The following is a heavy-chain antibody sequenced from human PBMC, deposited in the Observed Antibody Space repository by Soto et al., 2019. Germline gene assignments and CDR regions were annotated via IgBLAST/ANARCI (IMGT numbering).Heavy chain of an antibody. Sequence: EVQLLESGGGLIQPGGSLRLSCAASGFTFSTYTMSWVRQAPGKGLEWVSSISGSGKSTNYADSVKGRFTISRDNSKNTLFLQMTSLRATDTAVYYGAKGQWELPRPYYFLFWGQGTLLTVSS. CDR1: GFTFSTYT. D-gene: IGHD1-26*01. CDR2: ISGSGKST. V-gene: IGHV3-23*01. CDR3: AKGQWELPRPYYFLF. J-gene: IGHJ4*02.